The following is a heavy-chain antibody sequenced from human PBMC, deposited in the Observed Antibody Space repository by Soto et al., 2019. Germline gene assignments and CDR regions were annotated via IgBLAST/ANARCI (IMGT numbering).Heavy chain of an antibody. Sequence: QVQLVQSGAEVKKPGSSVKVSCKASGGTFSSYAISWVRQAPGQGLEWMGGIIPIFGTANYAQKFQGRVTITADKSTSTAYMELGIWRSEDTAVYYCATLGGTAMVKIDSGGQGTLVTGSS. J-gene: IGHJ4*02. D-gene: IGHD5-18*01. CDR2: IIPIFGTA. V-gene: IGHV1-69*06. CDR3: ATLGGTAMVKIDS. CDR1: GGTFSSYA.